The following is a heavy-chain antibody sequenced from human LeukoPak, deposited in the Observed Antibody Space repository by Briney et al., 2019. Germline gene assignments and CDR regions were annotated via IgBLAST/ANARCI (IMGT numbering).Heavy chain of an antibody. CDR2: IWYDGSNK. J-gene: IGHJ4*02. D-gene: IGHD3-10*01. V-gene: IGHV3-33*01. CDR3: ARGPRGYYFDY. CDR1: GFTFSSYG. Sequence: PGRSLRLSCAASGFTFSSYGMHWVRQAPGKGLEWVAVIWYDGSNKYYADSAKGRFTISRDNSKNTLYLQMNSLRAEDTAVYYCARGPRGYYFDYWGQGTLVTVSS.